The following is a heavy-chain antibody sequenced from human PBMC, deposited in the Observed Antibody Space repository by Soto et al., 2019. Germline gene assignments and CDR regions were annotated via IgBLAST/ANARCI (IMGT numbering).Heavy chain of an antibody. D-gene: IGHD6-6*01. Sequence: GGSLRLSCAASGFTCSSYAMSWVRQAPGKGLEWVSAISGSGGSTYYADSVKGRFTISRDNSKNTLYLQMNSLRAEDTAVYYCAKEDYSSSAYYYYYGMDVWGQGTTVTVSS. CDR1: GFTCSSYA. J-gene: IGHJ6*02. CDR2: ISGSGGST. CDR3: AKEDYSSSAYYYYYGMDV. V-gene: IGHV3-23*01.